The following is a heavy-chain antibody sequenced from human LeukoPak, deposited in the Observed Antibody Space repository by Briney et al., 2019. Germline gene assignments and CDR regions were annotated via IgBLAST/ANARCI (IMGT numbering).Heavy chain of an antibody. D-gene: IGHD6-13*01. J-gene: IGHJ4*02. Sequence: ASVKVSCKASGYTFTGYYMHWVRQAPGQGLEWMGWINPNSGGTNYAQKFQGRVTMTRHTPISTAYMELSRLRSDDTAVYYCASSHSSSWNFGYWGQGTLVTVSS. CDR3: ASSHSSSWNFGY. CDR2: INPNSGGT. CDR1: GYTFTGYY. V-gene: IGHV1-2*02.